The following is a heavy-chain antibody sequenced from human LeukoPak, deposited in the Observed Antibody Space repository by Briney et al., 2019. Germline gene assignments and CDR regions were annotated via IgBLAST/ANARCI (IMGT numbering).Heavy chain of an antibody. V-gene: IGHV4-39*01. J-gene: IGHJ4*02. D-gene: IGHD3-16*01. CDR1: GGSISSSSYY. Sequence: SETPSLTCTVSGGSISSSSYYWGWIRQPPGRGLEWIGSIYYSGSTYYNPSLKSRVTISVDTSKNQFSLKLSSVTAADTAVYYCASLTLTYYFDYWGQGTLVTVSS. CDR2: IYYSGST. CDR3: ASLTLTYYFDY.